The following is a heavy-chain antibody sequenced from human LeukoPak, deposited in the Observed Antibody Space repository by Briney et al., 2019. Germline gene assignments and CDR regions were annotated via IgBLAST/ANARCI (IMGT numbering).Heavy chain of an antibody. CDR3: ARDQGIFDY. CDR2: IKQDGSEK. Sequence: GGSLRLSCAASGFSFSSYWMSWVRQAPGKGLEWVANIKQDGSEKYYVDSVKGRFTISRDNAKNSLYLQMNSLRDEDSAVYYCARDQGIFDYWGQGTLVTVSS. J-gene: IGHJ4*02. V-gene: IGHV3-7*01. CDR1: GFSFSSYW.